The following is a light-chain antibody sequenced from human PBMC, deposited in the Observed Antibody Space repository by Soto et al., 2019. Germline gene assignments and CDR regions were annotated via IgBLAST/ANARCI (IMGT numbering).Light chain of an antibody. V-gene: IGLV2-14*01. CDR2: EVT. Sequence: QSALTQPASVSGSPGQSITISCTGTSSDVGGYNGVSWYQQHPGKAPKLMIFEVTDRPSGVSNRFSGSKSGITASLTISGLQAEDDADYYCCSYTTSSTCVFGGGTKVTVL. CDR3: CSYTTSSTCV. J-gene: IGLJ3*02. CDR1: SSDVGGYNG.